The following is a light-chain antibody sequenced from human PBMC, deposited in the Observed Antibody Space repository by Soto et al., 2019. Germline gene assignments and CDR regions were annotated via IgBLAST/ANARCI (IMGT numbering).Light chain of an antibody. CDR3: GSYAITSTPFV. CDR1: SSDIGRYDY. Sequence: QSALTQPASVYGSPGQSITISCTGTSSDIGRYDYVSWYQQFPGKAPKLMIYRVINRPSGVSDRFSGSKSGNSASLSISGLQPEDEASYFCGSYAITSTPFVFGTGTKLTVL. CDR2: RVI. V-gene: IGLV2-14*03. J-gene: IGLJ1*01.